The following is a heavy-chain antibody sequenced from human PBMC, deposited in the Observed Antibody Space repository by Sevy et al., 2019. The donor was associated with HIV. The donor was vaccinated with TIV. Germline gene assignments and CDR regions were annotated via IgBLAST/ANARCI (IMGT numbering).Heavy chain of an antibody. CDR3: ARRVPALAGNWFDP. Sequence: SETLSLTCTVSGGSISGYYWSWIRQSPGKGLEWIGYIYNVGNTRYNPSLKSRVTISMATSKNQFYLHLNCVTAADTAVYYCARRVPALAGNWFDPWGQGTLVTVSS. J-gene: IGHJ5*02. CDR2: IYNVGNT. CDR1: GGSISGYY. V-gene: IGHV4-59*01.